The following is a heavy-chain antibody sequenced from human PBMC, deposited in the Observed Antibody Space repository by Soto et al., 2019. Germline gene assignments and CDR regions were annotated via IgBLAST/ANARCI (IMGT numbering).Heavy chain of an antibody. D-gene: IGHD4-17*01. CDR2: IYYSGST. J-gene: IGHJ4*02. CDR3: ARDAYGDYYFDY. CDR1: GGSISSYY. V-gene: IGHV4-59*01. Sequence: ETLSLTCTVSGGSISSYYWSWIRQPPGKGLEWIGYIYYSGSTNYNPSLKSRVTISVDTSKNQFSLKLSSVTAADTAVYYCARDAYGDYYFDYWGQGTLVTVSS.